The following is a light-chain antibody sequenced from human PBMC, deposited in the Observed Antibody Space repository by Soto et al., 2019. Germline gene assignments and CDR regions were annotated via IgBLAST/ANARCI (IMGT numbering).Light chain of an antibody. V-gene: IGKV3-15*01. CDR1: QSVRSK. CDR3: QQYNNWPPIT. Sequence: EVLMTQSPDTLSVSPGETLTLSCRSSQSVRSKLACYQQKPGQAPRLFIYGASTRATGIPARFSGSGSGTAFTLTISSLQSEDFAIYYCQQYNNWPPITFGQGTRLDIK. CDR2: GAS. J-gene: IGKJ5*01.